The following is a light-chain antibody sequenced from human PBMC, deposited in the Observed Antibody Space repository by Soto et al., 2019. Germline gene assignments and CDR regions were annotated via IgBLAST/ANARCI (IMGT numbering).Light chain of an antibody. V-gene: IGLV1-40*01. J-gene: IGLJ2*01. Sequence: VLTQPPSVSGAPGQRVTISCTGSSSNIGAGYDVHWYQQLPWTAPKLLIYDNSNRPSGVPDRFSGSKSGTSASLAITGLQAEDEADYYCQSYDSSLSEVVFGGGTKVTVL. CDR2: DNS. CDR3: QSYDSSLSEVV. CDR1: SSNIGAGYD.